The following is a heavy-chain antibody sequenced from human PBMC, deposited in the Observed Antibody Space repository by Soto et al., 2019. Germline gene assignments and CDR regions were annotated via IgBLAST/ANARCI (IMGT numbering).Heavy chain of an antibody. J-gene: IGHJ4*02. D-gene: IGHD3-3*01. V-gene: IGHV4-39*01. Sequence: SETLSLTCTVSGGSISSSSYNWGWIRQPPGKGLEWIGSIYYSGSTYYNPSLKSRVTISVDTSKNQFSLKLSSVTAADTAVYYCARHYYPSRVLRFLEWSPNFDYWGQGTLVTVSS. CDR3: ARHYYPSRVLRFLEWSPNFDY. CDR1: GGSISSSSYN. CDR2: IYYSGST.